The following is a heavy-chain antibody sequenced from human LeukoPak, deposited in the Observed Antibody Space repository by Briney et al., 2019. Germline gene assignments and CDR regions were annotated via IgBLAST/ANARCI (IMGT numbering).Heavy chain of an antibody. CDR1: GYTFTSYG. D-gene: IGHD1-26*01. V-gene: IGHV1-18*01. Sequence: ASVTVSCTASGYTFTSYGISWVRHAPGQGLEWMGWISAYNGNTNYAQKFQGRVTMTTDTSTSTAYMELRSLRTDDTAVYYCAYLIGTYGMDVWGEGSKVTDSS. J-gene: IGHJ6*01. CDR2: ISAYNGNT. CDR3: AYLIGTYGMDV.